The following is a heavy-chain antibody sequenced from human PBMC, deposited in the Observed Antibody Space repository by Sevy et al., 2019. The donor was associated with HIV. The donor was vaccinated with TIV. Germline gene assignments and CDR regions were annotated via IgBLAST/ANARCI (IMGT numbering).Heavy chain of an antibody. CDR2: FSFSGST. Sequence: SETLSLTCTVSGGSISSSGYYWDWIRQPPGKGLEWIGSFSFSGSTYYNPSLKSRVTISVDTSKNHFSLKLSSVTAADTDVYYCASPGYTSGWYDYWGQGTLVTVSS. V-gene: IGHV4-39*02. D-gene: IGHD6-19*01. CDR3: ASPGYTSGWYDY. J-gene: IGHJ4*02. CDR1: GGSISSSGYY.